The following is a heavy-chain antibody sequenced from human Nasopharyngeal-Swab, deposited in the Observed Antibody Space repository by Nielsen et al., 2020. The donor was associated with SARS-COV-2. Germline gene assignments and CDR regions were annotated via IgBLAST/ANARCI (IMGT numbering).Heavy chain of an antibody. CDR2: INHSGST. J-gene: IGHJ6*02. Sequence: SESLSLTCTVSGGSNRRYYWSWVRQPPEKGLEWIGEINHSGSTNYNPSLKSRVTISVDTSKNKFSLKLSSVTAADTAVYYCARGRKLGGGSGYYAMDVWGQGTTVTVSS. D-gene: IGHD2-15*01. CDR1: GGSNRRYY. V-gene: IGHV4-34*01. CDR3: ARGRKLGGGSGYYAMDV.